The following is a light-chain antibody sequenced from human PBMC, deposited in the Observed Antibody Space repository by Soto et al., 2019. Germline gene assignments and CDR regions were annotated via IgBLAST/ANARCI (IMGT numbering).Light chain of an antibody. Sequence: ETVLTQSPATLSLSPGARATLSCRASQSVSSHLAWYQQKPGQAPRLLIYDASNRATGIPARFSGSGSGTDFTLTISSLEPEDFAVYYCQQRSNWPPITFGQGTRLEIK. CDR1: QSVSSH. J-gene: IGKJ5*01. CDR3: QQRSNWPPIT. CDR2: DAS. V-gene: IGKV3-11*01.